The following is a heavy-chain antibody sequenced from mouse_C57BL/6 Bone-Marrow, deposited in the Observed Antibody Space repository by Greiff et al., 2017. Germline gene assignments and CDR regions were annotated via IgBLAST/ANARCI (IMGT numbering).Heavy chain of an antibody. CDR2: IDPSDSYT. J-gene: IGHJ3*01. CDR1: GYTFTSYW. Sequence: QVQLQQPGAELVMPGASVKLSCKASGYTFTSYWLHWVKQRPGQGLEWIGEIDPSDSYTNYNQKFKGKSTLTVEKSSSTAYMQHSSLTSEDSAVYYCARDGNYVRFFAYWGQGTLVTVSA. D-gene: IGHD2-1*01. V-gene: IGHV1-69*01. CDR3: ARDGNYVRFFAY.